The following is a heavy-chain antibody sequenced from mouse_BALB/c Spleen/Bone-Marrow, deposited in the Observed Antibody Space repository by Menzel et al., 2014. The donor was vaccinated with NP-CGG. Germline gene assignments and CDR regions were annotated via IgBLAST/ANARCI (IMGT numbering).Heavy chain of an antibody. CDR2: IYPGSGST. Sequence: VQLQESGPELVKPGASVKMSCEASGYTFTDSVIGWVKRRTGQGLEWIGEIYPGSGSTYYNEKFKGKATLTADKSSNAVYMQLGSLTCGDSAVYFCAGCGVPAWFAYWGQGTLVTVSA. V-gene: IGHV1-81*01. CDR1: GYTFTDSV. J-gene: IGHJ3*01. CDR3: AGCGVPAWFAY.